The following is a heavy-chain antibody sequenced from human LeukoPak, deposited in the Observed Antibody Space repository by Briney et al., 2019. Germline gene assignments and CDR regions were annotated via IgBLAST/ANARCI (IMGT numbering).Heavy chain of an antibody. Sequence: GASVKVSCKASGYTFTGYYMHWVRQAPGQGLEWMGWINPNSGGTNYAQKFQGRVTMTRDTFISTAYMELSRLRSDDTAVYYCARSNYSGYGLVDYWGQGTLVTVSS. J-gene: IGHJ4*02. V-gene: IGHV1-2*02. D-gene: IGHD5-12*01. CDR1: GYTFTGYY. CDR2: INPNSGGT. CDR3: ARSNYSGYGLVDY.